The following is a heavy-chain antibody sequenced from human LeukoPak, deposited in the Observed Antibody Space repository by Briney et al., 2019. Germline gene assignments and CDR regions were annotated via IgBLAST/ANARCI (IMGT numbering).Heavy chain of an antibody. CDR1: GGTFSSYA. J-gene: IGHJ4*02. CDR2: NIPIFGTA. D-gene: IGHD3-22*01. Sequence: SVKVSCKASGGTFSSYAISWVRQAPGQGREWMGGNIPIFGTANYAQKFQGRVTITADESTRTAYVEQSSLRSEDTAVYYCSRVSGNYYDSSGYFDYWGQGTLVTVSS. V-gene: IGHV1-69*13. CDR3: SRVSGNYYDSSGYFDY.